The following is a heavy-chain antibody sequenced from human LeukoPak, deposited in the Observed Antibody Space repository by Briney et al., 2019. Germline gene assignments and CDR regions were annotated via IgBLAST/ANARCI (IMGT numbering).Heavy chain of an antibody. J-gene: IGHJ5*02. CDR1: GGTFSSYA. D-gene: IGHD6-25*01. V-gene: IGHV1-69*13. CDR2: IIPIFGTA. CDR3: ARGGIAAMRLNWFDP. Sequence: SVKVSCKASGGTFSSYAISWVRQAPGQGLEWMGGIIPIFGTANYAQKFQGRVTITADESTSTAYMELSSLRSEDTAVYYCARGGIAAMRLNWFDPWGQGTLVTVSS.